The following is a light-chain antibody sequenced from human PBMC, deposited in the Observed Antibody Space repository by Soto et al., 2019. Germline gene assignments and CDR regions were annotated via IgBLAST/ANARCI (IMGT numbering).Light chain of an antibody. CDR3: QQYGSSPHT. J-gene: IGKJ2*01. CDR2: GAS. V-gene: IGKV3-15*01. CDR1: QSVNNN. Sequence: EIVMTQSPATLSVSPGERATLSCRASQSVNNNLAWYQQKPGQAPRLLIYGASARATGIPARFSGSGSGTEFTLTISSLQSEDSAVYYCQQYGSSPHTFGQGTKLEI.